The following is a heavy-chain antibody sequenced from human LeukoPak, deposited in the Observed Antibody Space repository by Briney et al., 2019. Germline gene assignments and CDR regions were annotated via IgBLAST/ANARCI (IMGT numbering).Heavy chain of an antibody. CDR3: ARKKATSYYSNYRSDYYNGMDV. D-gene: IGHD4-11*01. CDR1: GGSISSSSYY. J-gene: IGHJ6*04. CDR2: IYYSGST. V-gene: IGHV4-39*01. Sequence: PSETLSLTCTVSGGSISSSSYYWGWIRQPPGKGLEWIGSIYYSGSTYYNPSLKSRVTISVDTSKNQFSLKLSSVTAADTAVYYCARKKATSYYSNYRSDYYNGMDVWAKGTTVTVPS.